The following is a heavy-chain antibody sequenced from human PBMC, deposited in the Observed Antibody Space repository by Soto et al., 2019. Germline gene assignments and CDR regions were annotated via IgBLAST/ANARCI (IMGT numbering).Heavy chain of an antibody. Sequence: QVQLVQSGAEVKKPGASVKVSCKASGYTFTGYYMHWVRQAPGQGLEWMGWINPNSGGTNFAQKFQGRVTMTRDPSISTAYMEVSRLRSDDTAVYYCARDEFSSVIAAVGYWGQGTLVTVSS. D-gene: IGHD6-13*01. V-gene: IGHV1-2*02. CDR3: ARDEFSSVIAAVGY. CDR1: GYTFTGYY. CDR2: INPNSGGT. J-gene: IGHJ4*02.